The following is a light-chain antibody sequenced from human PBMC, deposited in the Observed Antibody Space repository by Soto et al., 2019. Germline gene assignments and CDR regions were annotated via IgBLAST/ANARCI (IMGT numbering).Light chain of an antibody. CDR1: QYDTANY. Sequence: VLTQSPGTLSLSPGEKATFSCRASQYDTANYLAWYQQKPGQPPRLLIFGASNRASGVPDRFSGSGSGTVFTLNISRLQPEDFAVYYCQHYDGSLWTFGEGNKVEIK. CDR2: GAS. CDR3: QHYDGSLWT. V-gene: IGKV3-20*01. J-gene: IGKJ1*01.